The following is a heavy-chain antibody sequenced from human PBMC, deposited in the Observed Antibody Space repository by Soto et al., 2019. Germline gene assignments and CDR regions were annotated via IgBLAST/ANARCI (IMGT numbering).Heavy chain of an antibody. CDR2: ISADNGNG. CDR1: GYTFTSYG. J-gene: IGHJ4*02. V-gene: IGHV1-18*04. Sequence: ASVKVSCKASGYTFTSYGISWVRQAPGQGLEWMGWISADNGNGNYAQKFQGRVTMTTDTSTSTAYMEMRSLRSDDTAVYYCARDSSGSSAYSYWGQGTLVTVSS. CDR3: ARDSSGSSAYSY. D-gene: IGHD3-22*01.